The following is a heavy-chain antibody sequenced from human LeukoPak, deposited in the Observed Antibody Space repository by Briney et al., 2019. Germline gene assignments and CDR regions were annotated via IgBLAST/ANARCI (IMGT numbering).Heavy chain of an antibody. J-gene: IGHJ4*02. D-gene: IGHD5-12*01. Sequence: ASVKVSCKASGYTFTGYYMHWVRQAPGQGLEWMGRINPNSGGTNYAQKFQGRVTMTRDTSTSTAYMELRSLRPDDTAVYYCASTKIVATTPDDYWGQGTLVTVSS. CDR2: INPNSGGT. CDR3: ASTKIVATTPDDY. CDR1: GYTFTGYY. V-gene: IGHV1-2*06.